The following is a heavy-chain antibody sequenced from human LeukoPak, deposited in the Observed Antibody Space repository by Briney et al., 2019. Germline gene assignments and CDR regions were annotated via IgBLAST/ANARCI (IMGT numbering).Heavy chain of an antibody. CDR3: TRGPIQLWLHNCMDV. CDR1: GFTFGDHA. V-gene: IGHV3-49*04. Sequence: HPGRSLRLSCAASGFTFGDHAMSWVRQAPGRGLEWVGFIRSKAYRGTTEYAASVRGRFTISRDDSESVAYLQMNSLKIEDTALYYCTRGPIQLWLHNCMDVWGQGTTVTVSS. J-gene: IGHJ6*02. D-gene: IGHD5-18*01. CDR2: IRSKAYRGTT.